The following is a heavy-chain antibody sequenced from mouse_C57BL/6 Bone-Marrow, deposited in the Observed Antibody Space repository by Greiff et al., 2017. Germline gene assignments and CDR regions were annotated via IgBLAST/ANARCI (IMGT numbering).Heavy chain of an antibody. V-gene: IGHV1-59*01. CDR2: IDPSDSYT. CDR3: ARSGATRDYYAMDY. CDR1: GYTFTSYW. J-gene: IGHJ4*01. Sequence: QVQLQQPGAELVRPGPSVKLSCKASGYTFTSYWMHWVKQRPGQGLEWIGVIDPSDSYTNYNQKFKGKATLTVDTSSSTAYMQLSSLTSEDSAVYYCARSGATRDYYAMDYWGQGTSVTVSS. D-gene: IGHD1-1*01.